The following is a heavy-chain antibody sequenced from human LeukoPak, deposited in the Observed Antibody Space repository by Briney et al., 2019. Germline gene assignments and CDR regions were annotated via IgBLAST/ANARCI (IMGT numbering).Heavy chain of an antibody. D-gene: IGHD6-6*01. Sequence: SETLSLTCAVYGGSFSGYYWSWIRQPPGKGLEWIGYIYYSGSTNYNPSLKSRVTISVDTSKNQFSLKLSSVTAADTAVYYCARVYSSSPHYYYYYMDVWGKGTTVTVSS. V-gene: IGHV4-59*01. J-gene: IGHJ6*03. CDR3: ARVYSSSPHYYYYYMDV. CDR1: GGSFSGYY. CDR2: IYYSGST.